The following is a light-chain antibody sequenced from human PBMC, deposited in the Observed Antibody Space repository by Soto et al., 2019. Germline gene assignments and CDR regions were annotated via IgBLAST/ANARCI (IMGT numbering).Light chain of an antibody. Sequence: EIVLTQSPGTLSLSPGERATLSCMASQSVSSSYLACYQQKPGQAPRLLIYGASSRATGIPDRFSGSGSGTDFTLTISRLEPEDFAVYYCQQYGSSPETFGQGTKVEIK. V-gene: IGKV3-20*01. CDR2: GAS. CDR1: QSVSSSY. CDR3: QQYGSSPET. J-gene: IGKJ1*01.